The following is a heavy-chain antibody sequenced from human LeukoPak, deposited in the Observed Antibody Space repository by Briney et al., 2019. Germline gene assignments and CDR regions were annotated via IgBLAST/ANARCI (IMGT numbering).Heavy chain of an antibody. CDR3: ARCAGTPSSTSYNWFVP. CDR1: GYTFTGYY. D-gene: IGHD2-2*01. Sequence: ASVKVSCKASGYTFTGYYMHWVRQAPGQGLEWMGWINPDSGGTNYAQKFQDRVTMTRDTSITTAYMELSRLISDDTAVYYCARCAGTPSSTSYNWFVPWREGTLVSVS. J-gene: IGHJ5*02. V-gene: IGHV1-2*02. CDR2: INPDSGGT.